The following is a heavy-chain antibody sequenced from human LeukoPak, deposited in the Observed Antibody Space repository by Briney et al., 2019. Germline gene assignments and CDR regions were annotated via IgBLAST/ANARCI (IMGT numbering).Heavy chain of an antibody. CDR1: GYTLTELS. D-gene: IGHD4-23*01. CDR3: ATADGGSLIFDY. J-gene: IGHJ4*02. CDR2: FDPEDGET. Sequence: ASVKVSCKVSGYTLTELSMHWVRQAPGKGLEWMGGFDPEDGETIYAQKFQGRVTMTEDTSTDTAYMELSSLRSEDTAVYYCATADGGSLIFDYWGQGTLVTVSP. V-gene: IGHV1-24*01.